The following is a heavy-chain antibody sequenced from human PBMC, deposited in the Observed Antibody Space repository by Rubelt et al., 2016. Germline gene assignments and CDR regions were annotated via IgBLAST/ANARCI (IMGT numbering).Heavy chain of an antibody. CDR1: GYTFTSYA. J-gene: IGHJ5*02. D-gene: IGHD6-13*01. CDR3: ARGLGLGYSSSWFNWFDP. CDR2: INAGNGNT. V-gene: IGHV1-3*01. Sequence: QVHLVQSGAEVKKPGASVKVSCKASGYTFTSYAMHWVRQSPGQRLEWMGWINAGNGNTKYSQKFQGRVTITRDTAASTAYMELSSLRSEDTAVYYCARGLGLGYSSSWFNWFDPWGQGTLVTVSS.